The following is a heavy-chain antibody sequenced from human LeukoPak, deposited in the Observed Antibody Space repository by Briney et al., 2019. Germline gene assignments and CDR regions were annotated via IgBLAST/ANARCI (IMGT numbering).Heavy chain of an antibody. CDR3: ARHYSYGYFYYFDY. CDR1: GYIFTTYW. J-gene: IGHJ4*02. Sequence: GAVLEVSRKGSGYIFTTYWIGWVRPMSGKGLEWVGIIYPSDSETSYSPSFQGQVTISADKSISTAYLQWSSLKASDTAMYYCARHYSYGYFYYFDYWGQGTLVTVSS. V-gene: IGHV5-51*01. CDR2: IYPSDSET. D-gene: IGHD5-18*01.